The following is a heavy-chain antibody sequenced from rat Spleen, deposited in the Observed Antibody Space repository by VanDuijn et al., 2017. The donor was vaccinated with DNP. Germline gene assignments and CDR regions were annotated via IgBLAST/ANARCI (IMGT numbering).Heavy chain of an antibody. CDR2: ITYDGGST. D-gene: IGHD4-3*01. V-gene: IGHV5-22*01. CDR3: ARYNSGYYFDY. Sequence: EVQLVESGGGLVQPGGSLKLSCAASGFTFSDYYMAWVRQAPTKGLEWVTYITYDGGSTYYGDSVKGRFTISRDNAESTLYLQMNSLRSEDMATYYCARYNSGYYFDYWGQGVMVTVSS. J-gene: IGHJ2*01. CDR1: GFTFSDYY.